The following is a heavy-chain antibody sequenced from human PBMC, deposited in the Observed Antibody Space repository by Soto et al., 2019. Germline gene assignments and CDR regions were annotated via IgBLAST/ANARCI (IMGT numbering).Heavy chain of an antibody. V-gene: IGHV3-23*01. CDR1: GFTFSNYA. D-gene: IGHD3-22*01. Sequence: EVPLLESGGGLVQPGGSLRLSCAASGFTFSNYAMSWVRQAPGKGLEWVSTISGSGGSTYYADSVKGRFTISRDNSKNTLYLQMNSLRAEDTAVYYCAKAVNYYDSSGYRYWGQGTLVTVSS. J-gene: IGHJ4*02. CDR3: AKAVNYYDSSGYRY. CDR2: ISGSGGST.